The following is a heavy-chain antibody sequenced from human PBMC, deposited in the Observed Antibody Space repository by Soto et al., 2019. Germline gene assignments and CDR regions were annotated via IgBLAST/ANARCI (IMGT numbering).Heavy chain of an antibody. Sequence: EGSLRQTCAARRLAAGRNYVTWLLQAPGKGLEWVSVIHSGGDTHYADSVRGRFTISRDNSKNTLYLQMNSLRAEDTAVYYCARSRTGNTYGGMDVWGQGT. CDR2: IHSGGDT. CDR1: RLAAGRNY. J-gene: IGHJ6*02. V-gene: IGHV3-66*01. D-gene: IGHD1-7*01. CDR3: ARSRTGNTYGGMDV.